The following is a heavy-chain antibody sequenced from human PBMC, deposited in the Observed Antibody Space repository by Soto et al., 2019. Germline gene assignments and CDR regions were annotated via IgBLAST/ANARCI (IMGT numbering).Heavy chain of an antibody. CDR2: IYYSGST. Sequence: SETLSLTCTVSGGSISSYYWSWIRQPPGKGLEWIGYIYYSGSTNYNPSLKSRVTISVDTSKNQFSLKLSSVTAADTAVYYCARLVTTVRRKGAFDIWGQGTMVTVSS. CDR1: GGSISSYY. V-gene: IGHV4-59*08. CDR3: ARLVTTVRRKGAFDI. D-gene: IGHD4-17*01. J-gene: IGHJ3*02.